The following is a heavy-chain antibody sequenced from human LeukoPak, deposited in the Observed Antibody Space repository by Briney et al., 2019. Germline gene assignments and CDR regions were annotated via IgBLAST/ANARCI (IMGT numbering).Heavy chain of an antibody. V-gene: IGHV3-23*01. CDR3: AKDSFSTR. D-gene: IGHD2-2*01. CDR1: GFTFSSDS. CDR2: ISGSGGST. J-gene: IGHJ4*02. Sequence: GGSLRLSCAASGFTFSSDSMTWVRQAPGKGLEWVSTISGSGGSTFYADSVKGRFTISRDNSKNTLYLHMNSLSAEDTAIYYCAKDSFSTRWGQGTLVTVSP.